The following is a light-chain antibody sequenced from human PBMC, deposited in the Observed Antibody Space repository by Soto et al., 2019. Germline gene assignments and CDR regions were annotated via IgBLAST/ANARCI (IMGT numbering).Light chain of an antibody. CDR1: SSDVGGYNY. J-gene: IGLJ2*01. Sequence: QSALTQPASVSGSPGQSITISCTGTSSDVGGYNYVSWYQHHPGKAPKLTIYDVSNRPSGVSNRFSGSKSGDTASLTISGLQAEDEADYYCSSYTSGSTLVFGGGTKSPS. CDR3: SSYTSGSTLV. CDR2: DVS. V-gene: IGLV2-14*03.